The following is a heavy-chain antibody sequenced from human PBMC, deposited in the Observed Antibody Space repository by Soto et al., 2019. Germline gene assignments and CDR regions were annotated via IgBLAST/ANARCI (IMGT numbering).Heavy chain of an antibody. V-gene: IGHV4-59*01. CDR3: AKDLTSCSSTSCSASDAFDI. CDR1: GGSISSYY. CDR2: IYYSGSA. J-gene: IGHJ3*02. D-gene: IGHD2-2*01. Sequence: SETLSLTCTVSGGSISSYYWSWIRQPPGKGLEWIGYIYYSGSASYNPSLKSRVTISVDTSKSQFSLKLSSVTAADTAVYFCAKDLTSCSSTSCSASDAFDIWGQGTMVTVSS.